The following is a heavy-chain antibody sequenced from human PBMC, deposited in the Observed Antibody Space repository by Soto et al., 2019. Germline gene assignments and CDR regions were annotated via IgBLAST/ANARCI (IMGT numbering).Heavy chain of an antibody. CDR3: ARDWCSSGSCYLFFDY. V-gene: IGHV1-18*03. CDR2: INIYNGNT. Sequence: QVQLVQSGAEVKKPGASVKVSCKAAGYAFTSYGISFLRQAPGQALEWMGWINIYNGNTNYAQKFQGRVIMTTDTSTNTAYMELRSLRSDDMAVYYCARDWCSSGSCYLFFDYWGQGTLVTVSS. D-gene: IGHD2-15*01. J-gene: IGHJ4*02. CDR1: GYAFTSYG.